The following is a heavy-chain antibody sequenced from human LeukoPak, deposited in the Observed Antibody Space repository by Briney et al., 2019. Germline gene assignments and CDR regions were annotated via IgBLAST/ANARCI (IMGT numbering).Heavy chain of an antibody. D-gene: IGHD1-26*01. V-gene: IGHV1-2*06. CDR2: IHPNSGAT. Sequence: ASVKVSCKASGYTFTDYYIHWVRRAPGQGLEWMALIHPNSGATYYAQKFRGRVTMTRDTSISTAYMELNRLTSDDTAVYYCARDYSGSYTHWAQGTLVTISS. CDR1: GYTFTDYY. J-gene: IGHJ4*02. CDR3: ARDYSGSYTH.